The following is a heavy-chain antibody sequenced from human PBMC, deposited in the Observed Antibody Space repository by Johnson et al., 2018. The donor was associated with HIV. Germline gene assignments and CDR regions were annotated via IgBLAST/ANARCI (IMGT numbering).Heavy chain of an antibody. CDR1: GFTFSSYA. V-gene: IGHV3-30*04. CDR3: ATPQEGYSAFDI. D-gene: IGHD2-15*01. J-gene: IGHJ3*02. Sequence: QVQLVESGGGVVQPGRSLRLSCAASGFTFSSYAMHWVRQAPAKGLQWVAVISYDGSDKDYADSVKGRFTISRDNSKNTLYLQMNSLRAEDTAVYYCATPQEGYSAFDIWGQGTMVTVSS. CDR2: ISYDGSDK.